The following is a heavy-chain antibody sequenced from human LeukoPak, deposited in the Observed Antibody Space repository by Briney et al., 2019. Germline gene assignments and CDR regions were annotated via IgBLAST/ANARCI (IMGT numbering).Heavy chain of an antibody. Sequence: GGSLRLSCVASGFSVSNYGMHWVRQAPGKGLESVSALNRNGDSTYYANSVKDRFVISRDNSKNTLYLQMGGLTPEDSGIYYCASGIIRGPPEYWGQGTLVTVSS. CDR3: ASGIIRGPPEY. V-gene: IGHV3-64*01. CDR1: GFSVSNYG. D-gene: IGHD3-10*01. J-gene: IGHJ4*02. CDR2: LNRNGDST.